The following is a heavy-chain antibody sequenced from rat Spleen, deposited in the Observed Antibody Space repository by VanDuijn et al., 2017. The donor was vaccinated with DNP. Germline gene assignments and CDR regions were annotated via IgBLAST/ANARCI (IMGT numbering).Heavy chain of an antibody. V-gene: IGHV2-43*01. CDR3: ARHTTGGIHMDA. Sequence: QVQLKESGPGLVQPSQTLSLACTVSGFSLTSYHVHWVRQPSGKGLEWMGVIWTGGNPEYNLALKSRLSISRDTSKSQVFLKMNSLQTEDTATYYCARHTTGGIHMDAWGQGASVTVSS. CDR1: GFSLTSYH. D-gene: IGHD1-6*01. CDR2: IWTGGNP. J-gene: IGHJ4*01.